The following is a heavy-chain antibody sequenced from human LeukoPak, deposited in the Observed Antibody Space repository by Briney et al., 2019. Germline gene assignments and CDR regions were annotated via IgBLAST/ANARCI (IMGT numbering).Heavy chain of an antibody. CDR3: AREKRVQLWSEGGYFDY. J-gene: IGHJ4*02. V-gene: IGHV3-33*01. CDR1: GFTFSSYG. CDR2: IWYDGSNK. D-gene: IGHD5-18*01. Sequence: PGGSLRLSCAASGFTFSSYGMHWVRQAPGKGLEWVAVIWYDGSNKYYADSVKGRFTISRDNSKNTLYLQMNSLRAEDTAVYYCAREKRVQLWSEGGYFDYWGQGTLVTVSS.